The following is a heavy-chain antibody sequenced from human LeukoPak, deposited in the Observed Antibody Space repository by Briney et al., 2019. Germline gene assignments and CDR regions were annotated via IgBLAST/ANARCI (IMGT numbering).Heavy chain of an antibody. V-gene: IGHV1-18*01. D-gene: IGHD5-18*01. Sequence: ASVKVSCKASGYTFTSYGISWVRQAPGQGLEWMGWISAYNGNTNYAQKLQGRVTMTTDTSTSTAYMELRSLRSGDTAVYYCARVLGDTAMVSGYYYYMDVWGKGTTVTVSS. CDR1: GYTFTSYG. J-gene: IGHJ6*03. CDR3: ARVLGDTAMVSGYYYYMDV. CDR2: ISAYNGNT.